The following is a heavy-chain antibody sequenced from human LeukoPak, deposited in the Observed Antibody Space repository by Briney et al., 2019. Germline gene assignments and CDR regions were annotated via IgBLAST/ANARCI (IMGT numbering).Heavy chain of an antibody. CDR1: GFSLTTYG. J-gene: IGHJ4*02. Sequence: GGSLRLSCEASGFSLTTYGMSWVRQAPGKGLEWVSGISGSGGSTYYADSVKGRFTISRHNSKNTLHMNSLRAADTALYYCASHFGDYVSYLDFWGQGTLVTVPS. CDR2: ISGSGGST. D-gene: IGHD4-17*01. V-gene: IGHV3-23*01. CDR3: ASHFGDYVSYLDF.